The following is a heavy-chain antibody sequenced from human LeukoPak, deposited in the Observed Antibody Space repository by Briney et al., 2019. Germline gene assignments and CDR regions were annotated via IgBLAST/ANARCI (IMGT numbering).Heavy chain of an antibody. V-gene: IGHV3-53*01. CDR2: IYSGGST. D-gene: IGHD3-9*01. Sequence: GGSLRLSFPASGLTVISNYMSWVRQAPGKGLEWVSVIYSGGSTYYAGSVKGRFTITSDNSKNTLYLQMNSLRAEDTAVYYCASLPHFDWLLANDYWGQGTLVTVSS. CDR1: GLTVISNY. CDR3: ASLPHFDWLLANDY. J-gene: IGHJ4*02.